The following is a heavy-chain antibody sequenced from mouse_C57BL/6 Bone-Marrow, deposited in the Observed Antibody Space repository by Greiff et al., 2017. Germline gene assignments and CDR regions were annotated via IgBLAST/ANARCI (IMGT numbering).Heavy chain of an antibody. CDR1: GYTFTSYW. V-gene: IGHV1-64*01. D-gene: IGHD2-3*01. J-gene: IGHJ2*01. Sequence: VQLLQSGAELVKPGASVTLSCTASGYTFTSYWMHWVKQRPGQGLEWIGMIHPNSGSTNYNEKFKSKATLTVDKSSSTAYMQLSSLTSEDSAVYYCASGYYDPDFCGRGTTLTVTA. CDR2: IHPNSGST. CDR3: ASGYYDPDF.